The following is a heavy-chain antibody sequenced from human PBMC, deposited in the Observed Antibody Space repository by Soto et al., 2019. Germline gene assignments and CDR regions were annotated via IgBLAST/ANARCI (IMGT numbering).Heavy chain of an antibody. Sequence: GGSLRLSCAASGFTFSSYWMSWVRQAPGKGLEWVANIKQDGSEKYYVDSVKGRFTISRDNAKNSLYLQMNSLRTEDTAVYYCARDRRWIQLWLIGSDQTFDGMDVWGQGTAVTVSS. V-gene: IGHV3-7*05. CDR2: IKQDGSEK. D-gene: IGHD5-18*01. J-gene: IGHJ6*02. CDR1: GFTFSSYW. CDR3: ARDRRWIQLWLIGSDQTFDGMDV.